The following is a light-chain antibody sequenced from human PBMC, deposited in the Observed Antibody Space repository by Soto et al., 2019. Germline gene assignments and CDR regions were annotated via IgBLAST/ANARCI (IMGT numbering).Light chain of an antibody. V-gene: IGKV3-15*01. J-gene: IGKJ4*01. Sequence: ERVMTQSPATLSVSPGERATLSCRASQSVGGDLAWYQQKPGQAPRLLIYGASSRAPGIPDRFSGSGSGTEFTLTISRLQSEDSAVYYCQQYENWPQLTFGGGTKVDIK. CDR3: QQYENWPQLT. CDR1: QSVGGD. CDR2: GAS.